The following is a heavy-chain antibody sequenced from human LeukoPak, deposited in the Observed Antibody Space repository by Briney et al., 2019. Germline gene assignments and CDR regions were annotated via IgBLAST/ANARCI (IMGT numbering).Heavy chain of an antibody. CDR3: AKLKATIFGVVSPFDY. V-gene: IGHV3-23*01. CDR1: GFTFSNYA. D-gene: IGHD3-3*01. CDR2: ISDSGSTA. J-gene: IGHJ4*02. Sequence: GGSLRLSCGASGFTFSNYAMSWVRQAPGKGLEWFSGISDSGSTAFYADSVKGRFTSSRDNSKNTLYLQMNSLRAEDTAVYYCAKLKATIFGVVSPFDYWGQGTLVTVSS.